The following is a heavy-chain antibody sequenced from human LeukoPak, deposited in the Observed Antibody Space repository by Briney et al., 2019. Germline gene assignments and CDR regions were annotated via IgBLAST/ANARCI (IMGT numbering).Heavy chain of an antibody. V-gene: IGHV3-21*01. CDR2: ISSSSSYI. Sequence: PGGSLRLSCAASGFTFSSYSMNWVRQAPGTGLEWVSSISSSSSYIYYADSVKGRFTISRDNAKNSLYLQMNSLRAEDTAVYYCARAKVCSTSCSLFDYWGQGTLVTVSS. CDR1: GFTFSSYS. J-gene: IGHJ4*02. D-gene: IGHD2-2*01. CDR3: ARAKVCSTSCSLFDY.